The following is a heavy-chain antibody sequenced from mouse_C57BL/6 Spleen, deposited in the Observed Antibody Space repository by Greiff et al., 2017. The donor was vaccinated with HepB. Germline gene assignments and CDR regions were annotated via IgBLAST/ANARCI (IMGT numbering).Heavy chain of an antibody. J-gene: IGHJ4*01. Sequence: QVQLQQPGTELVKPGASVKLSCKASGYTFTSYWMHWVKQRPGQGLEWIGNINPSNGGTNYNEKFKSKATLTVDKSSSTAYMQLSSLTSEDSAVYYCARGDYDVGYYYAMDYWGQGTSVTVSS. CDR2: INPSNGGT. CDR3: ARGDYDVGYYYAMDY. V-gene: IGHV1-53*01. D-gene: IGHD2-4*01. CDR1: GYTFTSYW.